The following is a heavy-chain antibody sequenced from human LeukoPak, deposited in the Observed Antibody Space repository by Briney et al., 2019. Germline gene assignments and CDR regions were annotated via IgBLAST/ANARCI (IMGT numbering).Heavy chain of an antibody. CDR2: INTSGST. Sequence: SETLSLTCTVSGGSISSYHWTWIRQSAGKGLEWIGRINTSGSTNYNPSLRSRVTMSVNTSKNQFSLNLTSVTAADTAVYSCAREGGDPRWLDPWGQGTLVTVSS. J-gene: IGHJ5*02. CDR1: GGSISSYH. D-gene: IGHD6-25*01. V-gene: IGHV4-4*07. CDR3: AREGGDPRWLDP.